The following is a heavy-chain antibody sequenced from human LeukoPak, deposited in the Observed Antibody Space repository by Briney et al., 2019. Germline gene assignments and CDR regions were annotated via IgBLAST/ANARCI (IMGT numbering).Heavy chain of an antibody. V-gene: IGHV1-18*01. Sequence: ASVKVSCKASGYTFTTYTISWVRQAPGQGLEWMGWIRPNNGNTNYAQKLQGRVSMTTDTSTSTAYMELRSLRSDDTAVYYCARGTTRWYFDLWGRGTLVTVSS. CDR2: IRPNNGNT. J-gene: IGHJ2*01. CDR3: ARGTTRWYFDL. CDR1: GYTFTTYT. D-gene: IGHD1-7*01.